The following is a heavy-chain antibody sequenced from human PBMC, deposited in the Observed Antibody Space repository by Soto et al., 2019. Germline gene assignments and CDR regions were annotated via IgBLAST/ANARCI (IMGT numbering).Heavy chain of an antibody. J-gene: IGHJ5*02. CDR2: INPSGGST. Sequence: QVQLVQSGAEVKKPGASVKVSCKASGYTFTSYYMHWVRQAPGQGLEWMGIINPSGGSTSYAQKFQGRVTMTRDTSTSTVYMELSSLRSEDTAVYYCARDLIIAARLGPNWFDPWGQGTLVTVSS. D-gene: IGHD6-6*01. CDR3: ARDLIIAARLGPNWFDP. CDR1: GYTFTSYY. V-gene: IGHV1-46*01.